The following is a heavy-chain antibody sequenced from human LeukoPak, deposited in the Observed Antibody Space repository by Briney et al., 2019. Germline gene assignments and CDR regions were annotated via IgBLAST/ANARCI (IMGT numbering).Heavy chain of an antibody. D-gene: IGHD3-16*01. Sequence: PGGSLRLSCAASGFTVSSNYMSWVRQAPGKGLEWVSYISSGGSGIHYADAVKGRFTVSRDNAKNSMYLQMNSLRADDTAVYYCARDSKFTGYYYYMDVWGKGTTVTVSS. J-gene: IGHJ6*03. V-gene: IGHV3-11*04. CDR3: ARDSKFTGYYYYMDV. CDR2: ISSGGSGI. CDR1: GFTVSSNY.